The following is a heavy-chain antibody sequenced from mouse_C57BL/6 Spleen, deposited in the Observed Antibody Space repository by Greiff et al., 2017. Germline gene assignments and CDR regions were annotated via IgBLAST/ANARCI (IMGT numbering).Heavy chain of an antibody. J-gene: IGHJ2*01. CDR1: GYTFTSYW. D-gene: IGHD1-1*01. Sequence: QVHVKQPGAELVKPGASVKLSCKASGYTFTSYWMHWVKQRPGRGLEWIGRIDPNSGGTKYNEKFKSKATLTVDKPSSTAYMQLSSLTSEDSAVYYCARGTTVVAYYFDYWGQGTTLTVSS. V-gene: IGHV1-72*01. CDR2: IDPNSGGT. CDR3: ARGTTVVAYYFDY.